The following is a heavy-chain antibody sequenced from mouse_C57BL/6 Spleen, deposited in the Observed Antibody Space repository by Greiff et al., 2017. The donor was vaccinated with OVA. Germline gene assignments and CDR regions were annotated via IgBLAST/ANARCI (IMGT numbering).Heavy chain of an antibody. V-gene: IGHV14-3*01. CDR1: GFNIKNTY. Sequence: EVQLKQSVAELVRPGASVKLSCTASGFNIKNTYMHWVKQRPEQGLEWIGRIDPANGNTKYAPKFQGKATITADTSSNTAYLQLSSLTSEDTAIYYCARSVLYYGSSYPYFDYWGQGTTLTVSS. J-gene: IGHJ2*01. CDR3: ARSVLYYGSSYPYFDY. D-gene: IGHD1-1*01. CDR2: IDPANGNT.